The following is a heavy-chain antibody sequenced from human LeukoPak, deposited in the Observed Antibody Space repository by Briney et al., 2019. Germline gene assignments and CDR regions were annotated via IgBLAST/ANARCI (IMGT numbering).Heavy chain of an antibody. V-gene: IGHV4-59*08. Sequence: SETLSLTCTVSGDSFSSNYWSWIRQPPGKGLEWIGYIFHSGSTNYNPSLKSRVSISVDTSKNQFSLKMNSVTAADTAVYFCARHIRGAYYYFDYWGQGTLVTVSS. CDR1: GDSFSSNY. D-gene: IGHD3-10*01. CDR2: IFHSGST. J-gene: IGHJ4*02. CDR3: ARHIRGAYYYFDY.